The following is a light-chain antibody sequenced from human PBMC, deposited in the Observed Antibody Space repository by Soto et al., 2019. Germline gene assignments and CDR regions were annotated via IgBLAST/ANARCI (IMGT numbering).Light chain of an antibody. V-gene: IGLV2-14*01. CDR3: TSYTTSSTLV. J-gene: IGLJ7*01. CDR2: DVS. CDR1: SSDVGGYNY. Sequence: QSALTQPASVSGSPGQSITISCTGTSSDVGGYNYVSWYQQYPGKAPKLMIYDVSNRPSGVSNRFSGSKSGNTASLTISGPQAEDEADYYCTSYTTSSTLVFGTGTQLTVL.